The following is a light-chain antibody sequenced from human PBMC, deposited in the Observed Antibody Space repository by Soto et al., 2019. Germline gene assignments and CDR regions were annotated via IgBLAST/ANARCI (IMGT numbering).Light chain of an antibody. CDR2: GAS. J-gene: IGKJ1*01. CDR3: QQYSIWRT. CDR1: QSVSSN. Sequence: EIVLTQTPATLSVSPGERATLSCRASQSVSSNLAWYQHKPGQAPRLLIYGASSRATGIPARFSGSGFATEFTLTISSLQSEDFAVYYCQQYSIWRTFGQGTKVDIK. V-gene: IGKV3-15*01.